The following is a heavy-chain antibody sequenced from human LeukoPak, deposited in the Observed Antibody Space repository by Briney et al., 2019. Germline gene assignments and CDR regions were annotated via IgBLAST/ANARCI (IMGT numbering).Heavy chain of an antibody. Sequence: PGGSLRLSWVASRITVSRNHMSWVRQAPGKGLEWASGIYSGGSTFDADSVKGRFTSSRDNSKNTFYLQMNSLRVEDTAVYYCAREASAPRPFSTDYYYYMDVGGKGTTVTVSS. J-gene: IGHJ6*03. CDR2: IYSGGST. CDR1: RITVSRNH. CDR3: AREASAPRPFSTDYYYYMDV. D-gene: IGHD6-6*01. V-gene: IGHV3-66*02.